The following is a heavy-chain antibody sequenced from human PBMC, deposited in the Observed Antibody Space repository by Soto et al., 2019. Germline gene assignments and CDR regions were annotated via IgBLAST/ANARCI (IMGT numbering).Heavy chain of an antibody. V-gene: IGHV1-2*04. CDR3: ARGHSTDCSNRVCSFFYNREMDV. J-gene: IGHJ6*02. CDR2: INPKSGGT. Sequence: ASVKVSCKASGYSFADYHIHWVRQAPGQGLEWLGRINPKSGGTSTAQKFQGWVTMTRDRSISTVYMELTRLRSDDTAVYFCARGHSTDCSNRVCSFFYNREMDVWGHGTTVTASS. D-gene: IGHD2-8*01. CDR1: GYSFADYH.